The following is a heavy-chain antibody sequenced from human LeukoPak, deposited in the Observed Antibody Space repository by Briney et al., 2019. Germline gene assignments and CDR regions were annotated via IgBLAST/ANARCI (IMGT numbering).Heavy chain of an antibody. CDR1: GFTFSSYA. Sequence: GGSLRLSCAASGFTFSSYAMSWVRQAPGKGLEWVSSISGNGGYTYHADSVKGRFTISRDNSKNTQSLQMNRLRAEDTAVYYCLGYCSGGNCYSGGYWGQGTLVTVSS. D-gene: IGHD2-15*01. CDR2: ISGNGGYT. V-gene: IGHV3-23*01. CDR3: LGYCSGGNCYSGGY. J-gene: IGHJ4*02.